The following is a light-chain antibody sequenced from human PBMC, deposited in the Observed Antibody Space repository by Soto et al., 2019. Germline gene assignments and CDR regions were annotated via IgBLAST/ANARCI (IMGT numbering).Light chain of an antibody. Sequence: EIVLTHSPGTLSLSPWERATLSCRASERLSSVYLAWYQQRPGQPPRLLIYGASNRATGIPDRFSGSGSGTDFTLIINRLEPEDVAIYYCQQYGGSPRITFGQGTRLEIK. J-gene: IGKJ5*01. CDR2: GAS. CDR1: ERLSSVY. V-gene: IGKV3-20*01. CDR3: QQYGGSPRIT.